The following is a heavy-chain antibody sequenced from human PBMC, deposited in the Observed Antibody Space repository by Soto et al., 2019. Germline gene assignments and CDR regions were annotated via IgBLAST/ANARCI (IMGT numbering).Heavy chain of an antibody. CDR2: IWYDGSNA. Sequence: QVQLVESGGGVVQPGRSLRLSCAASGFTFSIFGMHWVRQAPGKGLEWPAIIWYDGSNAYYADSVRGRFTISRDNSKNTVYLQMNSLRAEDTAVYYCARAKGSSTVVSGISQEGYFDSWGQGTLVTVSS. D-gene: IGHD6-19*01. V-gene: IGHV3-33*01. CDR1: GFTFSIFG. J-gene: IGHJ4*02. CDR3: ARAKGSSTVVSGISQEGYFDS.